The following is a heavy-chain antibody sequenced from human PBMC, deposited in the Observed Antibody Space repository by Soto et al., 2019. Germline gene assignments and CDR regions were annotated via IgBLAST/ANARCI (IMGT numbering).Heavy chain of an antibody. Sequence: GGSLRLSCAASGFTFSSYWMSWVRQAPGKGLEWVANIKQDGSEKYYVDPVKGRFTISRDNAKNSLYLQMNSLRAEDTAVYYCARDDSSSFASYFDYWGQGTLVTVSS. CDR2: IKQDGSEK. V-gene: IGHV3-7*01. CDR1: GFTFSSYW. D-gene: IGHD6-6*01. J-gene: IGHJ4*02. CDR3: ARDDSSSFASYFDY.